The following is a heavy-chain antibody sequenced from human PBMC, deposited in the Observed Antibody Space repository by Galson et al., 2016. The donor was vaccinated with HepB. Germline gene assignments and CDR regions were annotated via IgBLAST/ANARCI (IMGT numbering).Heavy chain of an antibody. CDR2: ICPGDSDT. CDR1: GYTFTTYW. J-gene: IGHJ4*02. Sequence: QSGAEVKKPGESLKISCKGSGYTFTTYWIGWVRQMPGKGLEWMGIICPGDSDTRYNPSFQGQVTISADKSINTAYLQWSSLKASDSAMYYCTRTAYDYAWGGLDDWGQGTLVTVSS. D-gene: IGHD3-16*01. V-gene: IGHV5-51*01. CDR3: TRTAYDYAWGGLDD.